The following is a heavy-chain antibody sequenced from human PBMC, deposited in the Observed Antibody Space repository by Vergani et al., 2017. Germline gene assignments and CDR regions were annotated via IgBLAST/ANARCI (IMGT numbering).Heavy chain of an antibody. V-gene: IGHV4-59*08. Sequence: QVQLQESGPGLVKPSETLSLTCTVSGGSISSYYWSWIRQPPGKGLEWIGYIYYSGSTNYNPSLKSRVTISVDTSKNQFSLKLSSVTAADTAVYYCASAATYCSGGSCYPGDYGMDVWGQGTTVTVSS. CDR1: GGSISSYY. D-gene: IGHD2-15*01. J-gene: IGHJ6*02. CDR2: IYYSGST. CDR3: ASAATYCSGGSCYPGDYGMDV.